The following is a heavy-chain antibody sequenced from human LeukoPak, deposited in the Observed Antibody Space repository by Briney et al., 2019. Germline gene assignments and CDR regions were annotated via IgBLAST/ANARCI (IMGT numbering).Heavy chain of an antibody. J-gene: IGHJ6*02. CDR2: ISSNGGST. V-gene: IGHV3-64*04. CDR1: GFTFSFYG. Sequence: PGGSLRLSCSASGFTFSFYGMHWVRQAPGKGLVYVSAISSNGGSTYYADSVKGRFTLSRDNAKNSLFLQMNSLRAEDTAEYYCARAPTSGYDTTYFYAMDVWGQGTTVTVSS. D-gene: IGHD5-12*01. CDR3: ARAPTSGYDTTYFYAMDV.